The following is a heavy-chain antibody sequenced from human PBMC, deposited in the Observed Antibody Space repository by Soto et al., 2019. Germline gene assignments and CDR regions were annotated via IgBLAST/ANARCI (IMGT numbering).Heavy chain of an antibody. CDR2: IYYSGST. Sequence: SETLSLTCTVSGGSISSSSYYWGWIRQPPGKGLEWIGSIYYSGSTYYNPSLKSRVTISVDTSKNQFSLKLSSVTAADTAVYYCARHRGTTPLYDFWSGYYTGGWFDPWGQGTLVT. D-gene: IGHD3-3*01. V-gene: IGHV4-39*01. CDR3: ARHRGTTPLYDFWSGYYTGGWFDP. J-gene: IGHJ5*02. CDR1: GGSISSSSYY.